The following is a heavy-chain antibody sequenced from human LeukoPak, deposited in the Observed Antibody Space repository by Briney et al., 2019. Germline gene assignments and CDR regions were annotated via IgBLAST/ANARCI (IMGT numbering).Heavy chain of an antibody. J-gene: IGHJ4*02. V-gene: IGHV3-49*04. CDR2: IRSKAYGGTT. D-gene: IGHD3-22*01. CDR3: TRESYDSSGDFDY. CDR1: GFTFGDYA. Sequence: PGGSLRLSCTASGFTFGDYAMSWVRQAPGKGLEWVGFIRSKAYGGTTKYAASVKGRFTISRDDSKSIAYLQMNSLKTEDTAVYYCTRESYDSSGDFDYWGQGTLVTVSS.